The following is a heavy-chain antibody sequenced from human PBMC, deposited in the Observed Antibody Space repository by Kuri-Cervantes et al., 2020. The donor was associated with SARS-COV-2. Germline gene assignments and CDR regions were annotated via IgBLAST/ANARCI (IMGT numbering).Heavy chain of an antibody. CDR3: ARDGYNHGYYFLDV. J-gene: IGHJ6*03. CDR2: IIPVLGVS. V-gene: IGHV1-69*04. D-gene: IGHD5-18*01. Sequence: SVKVSCKASGGTFSSYAISWVRQAPGQGLEWMGRIIPVLGVSYYAQNFQGRVTIAADTSTATVYMDLSSLRSEDTAVYYCARDGYNHGYYFLDVWGTGTTVTVSS. CDR1: GGTFSSYA.